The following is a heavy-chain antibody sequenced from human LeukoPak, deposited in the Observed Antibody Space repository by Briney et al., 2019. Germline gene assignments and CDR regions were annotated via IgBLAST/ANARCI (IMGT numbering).Heavy chain of an antibody. D-gene: IGHD3-10*01. J-gene: IGHJ5*02. CDR2: ISGSGGST. Sequence: GGSLRLSCAASGFTFSSYGMSWVRQAPGKGLEWVSAISGSGGSTYYTDSVKGRFTISRDNSKNTLYLQMNSLRAEDTAVYYCAKSRITMVRGVIGWFDPWGQGTLVTVSS. CDR1: GFTFSSYG. CDR3: AKSRITMVRGVIGWFDP. V-gene: IGHV3-23*01.